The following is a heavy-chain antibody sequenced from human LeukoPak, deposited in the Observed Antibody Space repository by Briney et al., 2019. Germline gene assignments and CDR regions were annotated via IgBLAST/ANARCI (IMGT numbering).Heavy chain of an antibody. J-gene: IGHJ4*02. CDR1: GYTFTGYY. Sequence: GASVKVSFKAAGYTFTGYYMHWVGQAPGQGLEWMGWINPNSGGRNYAQTVQGRVTMTNDTYISTPYLEVSKQGAIDTDVYFCARVGSRSSRPFDYWGQGPLVTVSS. D-gene: IGHD6-13*01. V-gene: IGHV1-2*02. CDR3: ARVGSRSSRPFDY. CDR2: INPNSGGR.